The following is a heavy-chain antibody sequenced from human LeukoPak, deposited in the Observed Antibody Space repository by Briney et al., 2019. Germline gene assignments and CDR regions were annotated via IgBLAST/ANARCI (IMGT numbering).Heavy chain of an antibody. CDR3: AKDQYYDSSGYYDGCFDY. CDR1: GFTFSNAW. Sequence: PGESLRLSCAASGFTFSNAWMSWVRQAPGKGLEWVGRIKSKTDGGTTDYAAPVKGRFTISRDDSKNTLYLQMNSLRAEDTAVYYCAKDQYYDSSGYYDGCFDYWGQGTLVTVSS. V-gene: IGHV3-15*01. D-gene: IGHD3-22*01. J-gene: IGHJ4*02. CDR2: IKSKTDGGTT.